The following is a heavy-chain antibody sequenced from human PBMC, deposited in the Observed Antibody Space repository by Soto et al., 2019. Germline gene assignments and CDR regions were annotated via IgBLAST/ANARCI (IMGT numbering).Heavy chain of an antibody. CDR2: ISTYNGIT. D-gene: IGHD1-26*01. CDR3: ARERSGSYSGVLYFDC. CDR1: GYTFSTYG. J-gene: IGHJ4*02. Sequence: ASVKVSCKASGYTFSTYGISWVRQAPGQGLEWMGWISTYNGITTYAQKVQGRVTMTIDTSTSTANMELRSLRSDDTAVYYCARERSGSYSGVLYFDCWGRGTLVTVSS. V-gene: IGHV1-18*04.